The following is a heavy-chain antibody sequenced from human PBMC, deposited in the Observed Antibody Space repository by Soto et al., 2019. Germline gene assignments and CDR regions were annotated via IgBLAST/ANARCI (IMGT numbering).Heavy chain of an antibody. CDR3: AKMDKYYYDSSGYSLYLDY. V-gene: IGHV3-23*01. D-gene: IGHD3-22*01. CDR2: ISGSGGST. J-gene: IGHJ4*02. CDR1: GFTFSSYA. Sequence: PGGSLRLSCAASGFTFSSYAMSWVRQAPGKGLEWVSAISGSGGSTYYADSVKGRFTISRDNSKNTLYLQMNSLRAEDTAVYYCAKMDKYYYDSSGYSLYLDYWGQGTLVTVSS.